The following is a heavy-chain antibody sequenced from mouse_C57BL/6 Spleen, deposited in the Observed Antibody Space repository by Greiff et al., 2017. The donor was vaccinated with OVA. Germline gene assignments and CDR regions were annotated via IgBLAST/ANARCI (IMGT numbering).Heavy chain of an antibody. CDR1: GFTFSDYG. Sequence: AASGFTFSDYGMHWVRQAPEKGLEWVAYISSGSSTIYYADTVKGRFTISRDNAKNTLFLQMTSLRSEDTAMYYCARGYGSSMDYWGQGTSVTVSS. CDR2: ISSGSSTI. CDR3: ARGYGSSMDY. D-gene: IGHD2-2*01. J-gene: IGHJ4*01. V-gene: IGHV5-17*01.